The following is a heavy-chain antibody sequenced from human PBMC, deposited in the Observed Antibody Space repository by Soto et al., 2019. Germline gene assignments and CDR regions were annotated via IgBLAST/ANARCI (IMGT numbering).Heavy chain of an antibody. CDR1: GGSFRDYY. CDR2: INHSGST. D-gene: IGHD2-15*01. V-gene: IGHV4-34*01. J-gene: IGHJ5*02. CDR3: ARDIVVVVAARKDGYWFDP. Sequence: PSETLSHTCAVYGGSFRDYYWSWIRQPPGKGLEWIGEINHSGSTNYNPSLKSRVTISVDTSKNQFSLKLSSVTAADTAVYYCARDIVVVVAARKDGYWFDPWGQGTLVTVSS.